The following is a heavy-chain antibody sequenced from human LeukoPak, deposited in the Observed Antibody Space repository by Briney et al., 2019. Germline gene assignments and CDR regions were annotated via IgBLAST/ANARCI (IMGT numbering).Heavy chain of an antibody. CDR2: IFHSGTT. CDR3: ARAPLPHYAMDV. D-gene: IGHD1-14*01. J-gene: IGHJ6*02. CDR1: RCSFSSGGYS. Sequence: PSETLSLTCGVSRCSFSSGGYSWSWIRQPPGRGLEWIGYIFHSGTTYYNPSLKSRVTISADRSKNQFSLNLSSVTAADTAVYYCARAPLPHYAMDVWGPGTTVTVSS. V-gene: IGHV4-30-2*01.